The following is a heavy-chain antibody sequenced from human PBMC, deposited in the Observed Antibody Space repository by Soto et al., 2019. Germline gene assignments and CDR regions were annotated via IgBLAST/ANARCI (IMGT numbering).Heavy chain of an antibody. CDR2: IIPIFGTA. D-gene: IGHD3-10*01. CDR1: GGTFSSYA. Sequence: EASVKVSCKASGGTFSSYAISWVRQAPGQGLEWMGGIIPIFGTANYAQKFQGRVTITADESTSTAYMELSSLRSEDTAVYYCARQASGVGSSNFDYWGQGTLVTVS. V-gene: IGHV1-69*13. J-gene: IGHJ4*02. CDR3: ARQASGVGSSNFDY.